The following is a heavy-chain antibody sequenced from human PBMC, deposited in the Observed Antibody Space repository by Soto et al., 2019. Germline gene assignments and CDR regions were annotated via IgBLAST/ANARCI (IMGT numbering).Heavy chain of an antibody. CDR2: ITDTGGDT. V-gene: IGHV3-23*01. D-gene: IGHD3-10*01. Sequence: GGSLRLSCVASGITFGSRAMSWVRQAPGKGLEWVSTITDTGGDTRYADSVRGRFTISRDNSKNTLYLQMSSLRAEDSAVYYCARVANIKVGGIKNYYFDYWGQGVPVTVSS. J-gene: IGHJ4*02. CDR3: ARVANIKVGGIKNYYFDY. CDR1: GITFGSRA.